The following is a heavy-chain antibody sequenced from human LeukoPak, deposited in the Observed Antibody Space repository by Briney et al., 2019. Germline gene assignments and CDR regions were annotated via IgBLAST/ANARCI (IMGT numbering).Heavy chain of an antibody. D-gene: IGHD6-13*01. J-gene: IGHJ5*02. V-gene: IGHV4-34*01. CDR2: INHSGST. CDR1: GGSFSGYY. CDR3: ARVVAAAGNNWFDP. Sequence: SETLSLTCAVYGGSFSGYYWSWIRQPPGKGLEWIGEINHSGSTNYNPSLKSRVTISVDTSKNQFSLKLSSVTAADTAVYYCARVVAAAGNNWFDPWGQGTLVTVSS.